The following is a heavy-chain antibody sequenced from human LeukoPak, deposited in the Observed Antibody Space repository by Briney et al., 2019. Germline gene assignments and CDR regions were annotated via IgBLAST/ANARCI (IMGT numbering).Heavy chain of an antibody. J-gene: IGHJ4*02. CDR3: ARDFAVAGTELDY. Sequence: GGSLRLSCAASGFTFSSYWRSWVRQAPGKGPEWVANINQDGSEKYYVDSVKGRFTISRDNAKNSLYLQMNSLRAEDTAVYYCARDFAVAGTELDYWGQGTLVTVSS. V-gene: IGHV3-7*01. CDR1: GFTFSSYW. CDR2: INQDGSEK. D-gene: IGHD6-19*01.